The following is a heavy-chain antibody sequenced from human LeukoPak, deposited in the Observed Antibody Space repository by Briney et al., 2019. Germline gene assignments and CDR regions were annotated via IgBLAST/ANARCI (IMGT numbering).Heavy chain of an antibody. J-gene: IGHJ4*02. Sequence: SVKVSCKASGGTFSSYAISWVRQAPGQGLEWMGGIIPIFGTANYAQKFQGRVTMTRDTSTSTVYMELSSLRSEDTAVYYCARAPVPAAIGWFDYWGQGTLVTVSS. D-gene: IGHD2-2*02. V-gene: IGHV1-69*05. CDR1: GGTFSSYA. CDR3: ARAPVPAAIGWFDY. CDR2: IIPIFGTA.